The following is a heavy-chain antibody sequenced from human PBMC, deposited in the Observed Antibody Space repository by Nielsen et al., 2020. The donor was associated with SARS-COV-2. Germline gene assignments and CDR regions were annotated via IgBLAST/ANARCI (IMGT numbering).Heavy chain of an antibody. V-gene: IGHV4-59*12. D-gene: IGHD3-3*01. Sequence: SEILSLTCTVSGGSISSYYWSWIRQPPGKGLEWIGYIYYSGSTNYNPSLKSRVTISVDTSKNQFSLKLSSVTAADTAVYYCARAPSITIFGVVNNFDYWGQGTLVTVSS. CDR1: GGSISSYY. CDR3: ARAPSITIFGVVNNFDY. CDR2: IYYSGST. J-gene: IGHJ4*02.